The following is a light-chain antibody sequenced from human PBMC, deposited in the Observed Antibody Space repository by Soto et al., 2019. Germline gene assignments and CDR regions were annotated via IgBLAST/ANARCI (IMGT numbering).Light chain of an antibody. CDR1: QSIRRW. V-gene: IGKV1-5*01. J-gene: IGKJ1*01. CDR3: QDYNSYSEA. Sequence: DIQMTQSPSTLSASIGDRVTITCRASQSIRRWLAWYQQKPGKPPKLLIYDASTLEDGVPSRFSGSGSGTEFTLTISSLQPDDFATYYCQDYNSYSEAFGQGTKVDIK. CDR2: DAS.